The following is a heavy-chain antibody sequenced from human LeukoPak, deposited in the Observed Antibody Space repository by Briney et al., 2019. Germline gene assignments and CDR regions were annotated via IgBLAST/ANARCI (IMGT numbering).Heavy chain of an antibody. V-gene: IGHV3-53*01. CDR1: GFAVSSNY. Sequence: QSGGSLRLSCAASGFAVSSNYMSWVRQAPGKGLEWVSVIYSGGSTYYADSVKGRFTISRDNSKNTLYLQMNSLRAEDTAVYYCARVYYDSSLDAFDIWGQGTMVTVSS. D-gene: IGHD3-22*01. CDR3: ARVYYDSSLDAFDI. CDR2: IYSGGST. J-gene: IGHJ3*02.